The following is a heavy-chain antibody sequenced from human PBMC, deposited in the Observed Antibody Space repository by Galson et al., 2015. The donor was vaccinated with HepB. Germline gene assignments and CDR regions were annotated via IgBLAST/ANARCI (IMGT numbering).Heavy chain of an antibody. CDR3: AREFNWAYDS. V-gene: IGHV3-53*01. CDR1: GFRVGESF. J-gene: IGHJ4*02. D-gene: IGHD3-16*01. Sequence: SLRLSCAVSGFRVGESFLSWVRQVPGGGLEYVSDIYPSGATYYRDSVRGRFTMSRDAFQNSLYLQMNNLRVEDTAIYFCAREFNWAYDSWGTGTLVTVSS. CDR2: IYPSGAT.